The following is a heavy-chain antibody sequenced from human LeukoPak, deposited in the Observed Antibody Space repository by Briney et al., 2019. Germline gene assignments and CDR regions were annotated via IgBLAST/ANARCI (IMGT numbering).Heavy chain of an antibody. V-gene: IGHV1-24*01. CDR1: GYTLTELS. J-gene: IGHJ4*02. D-gene: IGHD3-22*01. Sequence: ASVKVSCKVSGYTLTELSMHWVRQAPGKGLEWMGGFDPEDGETIYAQKFQGRVTMTEDTSTDTAYMELSSLRSEDTAVYYRATLAYYYDSSGYYGYYFDYWGQGTLVTVSS. CDR3: ATLAYYYDSSGYYGYYFDY. CDR2: FDPEDGET.